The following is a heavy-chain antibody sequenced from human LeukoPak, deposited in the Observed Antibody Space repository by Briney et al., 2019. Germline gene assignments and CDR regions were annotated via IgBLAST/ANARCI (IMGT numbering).Heavy chain of an antibody. D-gene: IGHD3-22*01. CDR3: AKDMGITTIVVVSLDY. CDR2: ISGSGGST. J-gene: IGHJ4*02. Sequence: PGGSLRLSCAASGFTFSSYAMSWVRQAPGKGLEWVSAISGSGGSTYYADSVKGRFTISRDNSKNTLYLQMNSLRAEDTAVYYCAKDMGITTIVVVSLDYWGQGTLVTVSS. V-gene: IGHV3-23*01. CDR1: GFTFSSYA.